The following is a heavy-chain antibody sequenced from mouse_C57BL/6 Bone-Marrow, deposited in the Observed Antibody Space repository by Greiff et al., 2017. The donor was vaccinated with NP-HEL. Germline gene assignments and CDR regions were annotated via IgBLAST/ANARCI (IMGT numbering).Heavy chain of an antibody. CDR2: INPNNGGT. Sequence: VQLQQSRPELVKPGASVKISCKASGYTFTDYYMNWVKQSHGKSLEWIGDINPNNGGTSYNQKFKGKATLTVDKSSSTAYMELRSLTSEDSAVYYCARGWYFDVWGTGTTVTVSS. CDR1: GYTFTDYY. J-gene: IGHJ1*03. V-gene: IGHV1-26*01. CDR3: ARGWYFDV.